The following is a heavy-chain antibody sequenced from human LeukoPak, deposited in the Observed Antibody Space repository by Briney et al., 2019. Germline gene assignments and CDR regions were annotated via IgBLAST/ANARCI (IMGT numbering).Heavy chain of an antibody. Sequence: ASVKVSCKASGYTFTSYYMHWVRQAPGRGLEWMGIINPSGGSTSYAQKFQGRITMTRDTSTSTVYMELSSLRSEDTAVYYCARAGDDYGDYGGLVYWGQGTLVTVSS. CDR1: GYTFTSYY. D-gene: IGHD4-17*01. CDR3: ARAGDDYGDYGGLVY. V-gene: IGHV1-46*01. CDR2: INPSGGST. J-gene: IGHJ4*02.